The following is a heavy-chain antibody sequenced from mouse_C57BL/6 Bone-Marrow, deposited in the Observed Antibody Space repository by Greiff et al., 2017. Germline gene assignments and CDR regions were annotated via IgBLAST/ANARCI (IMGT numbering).Heavy chain of an antibody. Sequence: QVQLQQSGAELVRPGTSVKMSCKASGYTFTSYWMHWVKQRPGQGLEWIGEIDPSDSYTNYNQKFKGKSTLTVDKSSSPAYMQLSSLTSEDSAVYYCARRGTPYYFDYWGQGTTLTVSS. V-gene: IGHV1-69*01. J-gene: IGHJ2*01. D-gene: IGHD2-14*01. CDR3: ARRGTPYYFDY. CDR2: IDPSDSYT. CDR1: GYTFTSYW.